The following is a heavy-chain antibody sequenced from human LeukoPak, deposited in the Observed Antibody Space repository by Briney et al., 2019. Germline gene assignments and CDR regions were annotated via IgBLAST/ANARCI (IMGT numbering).Heavy chain of an antibody. D-gene: IGHD4-17*01. Sequence: SGPTLVNPTQTLTLTCTFPGVSLSTSGVGVGWIRQPPGRALEWLALIYWDDDKRYSPSLESRLTITKDTSKNQVVLTMTNMDPVDTATYYCARNDYTDYSFDYWGQGTLVTVSS. J-gene: IGHJ4*02. CDR2: IYWDDDK. CDR3: ARNDYTDYSFDY. CDR1: GVSLSTSGVG. V-gene: IGHV2-5*02.